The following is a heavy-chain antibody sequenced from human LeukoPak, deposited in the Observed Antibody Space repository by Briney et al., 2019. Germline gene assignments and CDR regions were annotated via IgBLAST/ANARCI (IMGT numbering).Heavy chain of an antibody. CDR1: GFTVSSNY. Sequence: GGSLRLSCAASGFTVSSNYMSWVRQAPGKGLEWVSVIYSGGSTYYADSVKGRFTISRDNSKNTLYLQMNSLRAEDTAVYYCVKDSVVVAGLVNYFDYWGQGTLVTVSS. D-gene: IGHD6-19*01. J-gene: IGHJ4*02. CDR3: VKDSVVVAGLVNYFDY. V-gene: IGHV3-53*01. CDR2: IYSGGST.